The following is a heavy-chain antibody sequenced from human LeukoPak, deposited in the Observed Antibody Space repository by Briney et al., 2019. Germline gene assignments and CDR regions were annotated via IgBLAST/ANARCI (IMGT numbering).Heavy chain of an antibody. Sequence: PSETLSLTCTVSGVSMSAYQWSWVRQSPEKGLEWIGCINTKGETSYNPSLKSRVPTSVDTSKIQFSLRLTSVTAADTAVYYCATSNDAKIAPFDHWGQGAPVTVSS. CDR3: ATSNDAKIAPFDH. CDR1: GVSMSAYQ. V-gene: IGHV4-4*09. D-gene: IGHD2-21*01. J-gene: IGHJ4*02. CDR2: INTKGET.